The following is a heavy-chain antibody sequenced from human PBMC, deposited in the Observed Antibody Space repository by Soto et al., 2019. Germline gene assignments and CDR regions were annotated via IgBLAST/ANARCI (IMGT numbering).Heavy chain of an antibody. CDR3: ARGDSTGYYPY. D-gene: IGHD3-22*01. CDR1: GFSLSTSGVG. Sequence: QITLKESGPTLVKPTQTLTLTCTFSGFSLSTSGVGVGWIRQPPGKALEWLALIYWDDDKRHRPSLKSRLTITKDTSKNQVVLTMNNMDPVDTATYYCARGDSTGYYPYWGQGTLVTVSS. CDR2: IYWDDDK. J-gene: IGHJ4*02. V-gene: IGHV2-5*02.